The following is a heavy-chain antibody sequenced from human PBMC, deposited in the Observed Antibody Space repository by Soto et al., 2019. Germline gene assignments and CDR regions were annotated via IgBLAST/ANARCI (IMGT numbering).Heavy chain of an antibody. CDR1: GGSISSSSYY. J-gene: IGHJ4*02. CDR3: ASRRYGDYWGY. Sequence: QLQLQESGPGLVKPSETLSLTCTVSGGSISSSSYYWGWIRQPPGKGLEWIGTIYYSGTTYYNPYLKSRVPMAVDTSKNQFSLKRSSVTAADSAVYYCASRRYGDYWGYWGQGTLVTVSS. CDR2: IYYSGTT. V-gene: IGHV4-39*01. D-gene: IGHD4-17*01.